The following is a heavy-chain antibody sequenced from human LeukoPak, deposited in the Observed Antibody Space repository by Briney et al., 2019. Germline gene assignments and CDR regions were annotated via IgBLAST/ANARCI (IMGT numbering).Heavy chain of an antibody. Sequence: PGASLRLSCAASGFTFSNYAMSWVRQPPGRGLEWVSAINGDGGSTYYADSVKGRFTISRDNSKNTLYLQMNSLRAEDTALYYCAKWGDYDVLTGYYDSDYWGQGTLVTVSS. CDR1: GFTFSNYA. CDR2: INGDGGST. D-gene: IGHD3-9*01. CDR3: AKWGDYDVLTGYYDSDY. V-gene: IGHV3-23*01. J-gene: IGHJ4*02.